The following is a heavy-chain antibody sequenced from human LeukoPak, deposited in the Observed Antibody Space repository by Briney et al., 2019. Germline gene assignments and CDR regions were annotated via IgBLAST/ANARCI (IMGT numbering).Heavy chain of an antibody. J-gene: IGHJ5*02. CDR1: GGSFSGYY. CDR3: ARGGYYDSSGYYSPPNWFDP. D-gene: IGHD3-22*01. CDR2: INHSGST. Sequence: SETLSLTCAVYGGSFSGYYWSWIRQPPGKGLEWIGEINHSGSTNYNPSLKSRVTISVDTSKNQFSLKLSSVTAADTAVYYCARGGYYDSSGYYSPPNWFDPWGQGTLVTVSS. V-gene: IGHV4-34*01.